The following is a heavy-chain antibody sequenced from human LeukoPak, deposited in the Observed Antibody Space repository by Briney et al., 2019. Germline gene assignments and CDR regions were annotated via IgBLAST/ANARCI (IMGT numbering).Heavy chain of an antibody. J-gene: IGHJ4*02. CDR2: ISSSGSYI. CDR1: AFTFSSYS. Sequence: GESLTLSCAASAFTFSSYSMNWVRQAPGKGLEWVSSISSSGSYIYYADSGKGRITISRDNAKNSLHLQMNSQRAEDTAVYYCARGSGVQVWSSLDYWGQGTLVTVSS. V-gene: IGHV3-21*01. CDR3: ARGSGVQVWSSLDY. D-gene: IGHD5-18*01.